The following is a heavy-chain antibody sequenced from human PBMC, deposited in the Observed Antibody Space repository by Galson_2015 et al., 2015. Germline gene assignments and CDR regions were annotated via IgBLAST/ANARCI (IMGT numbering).Heavy chain of an antibody. CDR2: ITFNGDSI. V-gene: IGHV3-64D*08. D-gene: IGHD3-10*01. CDR3: VKAGGD. Sequence: SLRLSCAASGFTFSAFNMHWARQAPGKGLEFVSDITFNGDSIYYADSVKGRFIVSRDNSKNTLYLQMSSLRPEDTAVYNCVKAGGDWGQGTLVTVSS. J-gene: IGHJ4*02. CDR1: GFTFSAFN.